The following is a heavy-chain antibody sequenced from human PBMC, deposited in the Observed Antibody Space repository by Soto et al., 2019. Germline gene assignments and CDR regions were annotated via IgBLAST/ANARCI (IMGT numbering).Heavy chain of an antibody. CDR1: GGSISSGGYS. J-gene: IGHJ4*02. D-gene: IGHD3-22*01. V-gene: IGHV4-31*11. Sequence: SETLSLTCAVSGGSISSGGYSWSWIRQQPGKGLEWIGYIYYSGSTYYNPSLKSRVTISVDTSKNQFSLKLSSVTAADTAVYYCARLSSGYPYFFDYWGQGILVTVSS. CDR3: ARLSSGYPYFFDY. CDR2: IYYSGST.